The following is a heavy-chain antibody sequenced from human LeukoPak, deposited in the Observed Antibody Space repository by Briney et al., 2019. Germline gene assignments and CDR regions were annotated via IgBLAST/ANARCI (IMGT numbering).Heavy chain of an antibody. CDR2: ISSSGSTL. CDR3: ARDSAVATYYGVDV. V-gene: IGHV3-11*04. D-gene: IGHD6-19*01. CDR1: GFTFSDYY. J-gene: IGHJ6*02. Sequence: PGGSLRLSCAASGFTFSDYYMSWIRQAPGKGLEWVSYISSSGSTLYYADSVKGRFTISRDNAKNSLYLQMNSLRADDTAVYYCARDSAVATYYGVDVWGQGITVTVSS.